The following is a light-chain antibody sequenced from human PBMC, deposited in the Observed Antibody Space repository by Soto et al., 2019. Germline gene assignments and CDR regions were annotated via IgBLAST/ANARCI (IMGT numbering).Light chain of an antibody. CDR3: QPDYNCPYA. CDR2: NTS. CDR1: QSVSNS. J-gene: IGKJ2*01. Sequence: EIVMTQSPTILSVSPGERATVSCRASQSVSNSLAWYQQIPGQAPRLLIYNTSTRGTGIPARFSGSGSGTEFTLTINSLQSEDFAVYCCQPDYNCPYAFGQGTRLDIK. V-gene: IGKV3-15*01.